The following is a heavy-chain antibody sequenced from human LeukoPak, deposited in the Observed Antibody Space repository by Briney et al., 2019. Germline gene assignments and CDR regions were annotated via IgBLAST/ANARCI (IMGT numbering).Heavy chain of an antibody. CDR1: GFTFSSYG. J-gene: IGHJ4*02. Sequence: GRSLRLSCAASGFTFSSYGMHWVRQAPGKGLEWVAVILNDGSQEKYADSVKGRFTISRDNSKNTLFLQMNSLRAEDTAVYYCARDYKYAFDNWGQGALVTVSS. CDR2: ILNDGSQE. D-gene: IGHD5-24*01. CDR3: ARDYKYAFDN. V-gene: IGHV3-33*01.